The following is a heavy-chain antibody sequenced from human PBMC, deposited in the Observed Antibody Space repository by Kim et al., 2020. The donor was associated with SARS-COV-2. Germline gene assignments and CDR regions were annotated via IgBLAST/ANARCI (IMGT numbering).Heavy chain of an antibody. CDR3: ARSYGSGSYDY. CDR2: K. D-gene: IGHD3-10*01. J-gene: IGHJ4*02. V-gene: IGHV6-1*01. Sequence: KDYAVSVKSRITVNPDTSKNLFSLQLSSVTPEDTAVYYCARSYGSGSYDYWGQGTLVTVSS.